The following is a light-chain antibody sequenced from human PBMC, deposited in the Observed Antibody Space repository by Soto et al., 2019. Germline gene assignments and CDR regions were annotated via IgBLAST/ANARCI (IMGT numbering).Light chain of an antibody. J-gene: IGKJ3*01. CDR1: QGISNY. V-gene: IGKV1-27*01. CDR2: AAS. CDR3: QMYNSAPPFT. Sequence: DIQMTQSPSSLSASVGDRVTITCRASQGISNYLACYQQKPGKVPKLLIYAASTLQSGVPSRFSGSGCGTDFTLTIRSLQPEDVATYYCQMYNSAPPFTFGPGTKVDIK.